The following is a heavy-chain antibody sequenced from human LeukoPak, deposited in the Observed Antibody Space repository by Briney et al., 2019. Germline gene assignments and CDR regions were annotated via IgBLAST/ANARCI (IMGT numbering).Heavy chain of an antibody. Sequence: GGSLRLSCAASGFTFSTYWMTWVRQAPGKGLEWVANIKEDGGEKHYVASVKGRFTIYRDNSKNSLYLQMNSLRAEDTAVYYCARYVGGQPPYYLDYWGQGTVVTVSS. D-gene: IGHD2-15*01. CDR3: ARYVGGQPPYYLDY. V-gene: IGHV3-7*01. CDR2: IKEDGGEK. CDR1: GFTFSTYW. J-gene: IGHJ4*02.